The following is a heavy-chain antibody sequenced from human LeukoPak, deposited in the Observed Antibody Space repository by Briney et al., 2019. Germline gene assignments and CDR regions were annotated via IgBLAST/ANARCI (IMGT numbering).Heavy chain of an antibody. CDR2: INPNRGGT. V-gene: IGHV1-2*02. D-gene: IGHD3-22*01. Sequence: ASVKVSCKASGYTFTGYYMHWVRQAPGQGLEWMGWINPNRGGTNYAQKFQGRVTMTRDTSISTAYMELSSLRSEDTAVYYCATVSYDSSGYSFDYWGQGTLVTVSS. J-gene: IGHJ4*02. CDR3: ATVSYDSSGYSFDY. CDR1: GYTFTGYY.